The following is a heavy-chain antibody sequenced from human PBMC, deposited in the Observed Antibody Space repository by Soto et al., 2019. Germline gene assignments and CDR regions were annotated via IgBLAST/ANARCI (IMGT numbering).Heavy chain of an antibody. J-gene: IGHJ6*02. CDR2: INESGKKT. CDR1: GFTFKKYA. V-gene: IGHV3-23*01. CDR3: AKDRATIFGVVWKYGLDV. D-gene: IGHD3-3*01. Sequence: EVQLLESGGGLVQPGGSLRLSCEASGFTFKKYAMTWVRQAPGKGLEWVADINESGKKTNYAESVKGRFSISGDNSRNTLSLLMNSLRADDTAIYYCAKDRATIFGVVWKYGLDVWGQGTTVSVSS.